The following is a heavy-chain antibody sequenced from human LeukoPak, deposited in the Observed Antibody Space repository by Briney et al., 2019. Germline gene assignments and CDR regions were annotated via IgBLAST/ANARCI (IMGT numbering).Heavy chain of an antibody. CDR2: INPSGGST. Sequence: ASVKVSCKASGYTFTGYYMHWVRQAPGQGLEWMGIINPSGGSTSYAQKFQGRVTMTRDTSRSTVYMELSSLRSEDTAVYYCARDPTSNCGGDCYPFDYWGQGTLVTVSS. V-gene: IGHV1-46*01. CDR3: ARDPTSNCGGDCYPFDY. D-gene: IGHD2-21*02. J-gene: IGHJ4*02. CDR1: GYTFTGYY.